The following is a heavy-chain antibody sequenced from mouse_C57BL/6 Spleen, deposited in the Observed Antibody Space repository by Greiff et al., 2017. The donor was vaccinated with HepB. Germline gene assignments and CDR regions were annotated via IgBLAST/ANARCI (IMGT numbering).Heavy chain of an antibody. V-gene: IGHV1-15*01. CDR3: TRSRTYFDY. J-gene: IGHJ2*01. Sequence: VQRVESGAELVRPGASVTLSCKASGYTFTDYEMHWVKQTPVHGLEWIGAIDPETGGTAYNQKFKGKAILTADKSSSTAYMELRSLTSEDSAVYYCTRSRTYFDYWGQSTTLTVSS. CDR2: IDPETGGT. CDR1: GYTFTDYE.